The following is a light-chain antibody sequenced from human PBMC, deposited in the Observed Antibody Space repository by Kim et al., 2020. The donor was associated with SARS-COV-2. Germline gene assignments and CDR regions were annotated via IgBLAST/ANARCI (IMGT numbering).Light chain of an antibody. CDR1: NSNIGNNP. V-gene: IGLV1-51*01. Sequence: GQKVTISCSGDNSNIGNNPISWYQHVPGTAPKVLIYDNNKRPSGIPDRFSGSKSATSANLGITGLQTGDEGDFYCGTWDDRLNTGIFGGGTQLTVL. J-gene: IGLJ2*01. CDR3: GTWDDRLNTGI. CDR2: DNN.